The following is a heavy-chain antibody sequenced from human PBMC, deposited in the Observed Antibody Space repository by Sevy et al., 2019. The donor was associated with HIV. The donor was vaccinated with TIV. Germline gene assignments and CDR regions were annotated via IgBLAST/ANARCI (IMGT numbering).Heavy chain of an antibody. D-gene: IGHD6-13*01. J-gene: IGHJ4*02. CDR3: ARGIAYGQPEIYFDY. Sequence: APVKVSCKASGYTFTSYYMHWVRQAPGQGLEWMGIINPSGGSTSYAQKFQGRVTMTRDTSTSTVYMELSSLRSEDTAVYYCARGIAYGQPEIYFDYWGQGTLVTVSS. V-gene: IGHV1-46*01. CDR1: GYTFTSYY. CDR2: INPSGGST.